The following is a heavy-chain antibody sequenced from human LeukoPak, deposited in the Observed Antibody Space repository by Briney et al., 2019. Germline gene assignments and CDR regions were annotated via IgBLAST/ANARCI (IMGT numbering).Heavy chain of an antibody. D-gene: IGHD6-19*01. CDR3: GRPTKYWLVRGNGVDV. V-gene: IGHV3-23*01. J-gene: IGHJ6*01. CDR2: IYAGGGDT. CDR1: GFTFSSYA. Sequence: TVASLRLSCAASGFTFSSYAMTWVRQAPGKRLEWVSSIYAGGGDTYHSDSVKGPFTISRDNSMNTLSLQMNSLRADDTAVYYCGRPTKYWLVRGNGVDVWGQGTTVTVSS.